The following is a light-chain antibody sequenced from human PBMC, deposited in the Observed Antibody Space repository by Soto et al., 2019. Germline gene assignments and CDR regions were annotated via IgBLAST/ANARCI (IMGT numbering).Light chain of an antibody. V-gene: IGKV3-15*01. CDR3: QQNNNWPFT. CDR2: RAS. J-gene: IGKJ3*01. CDR1: QSVSSN. Sequence: EVVMTQSPATLSVSPGERATLSCRASQSVSSNLAWYQHKPGQAPRLLIYRASTRATATPVRFSGSGSGTEFTLTISSLQSEDFAVYYCQQNNNWPFTFGHGTKVDSK.